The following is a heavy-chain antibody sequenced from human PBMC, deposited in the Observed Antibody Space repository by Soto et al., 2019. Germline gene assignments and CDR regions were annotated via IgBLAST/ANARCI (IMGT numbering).Heavy chain of an antibody. CDR1: GYTFTSYG. J-gene: IGHJ6*03. Sequence: ASVKVSCKASGYTFTSYGISWVRQAPGQGLEWMGWISAYNGNTNYAQKLQGRVTMTTDTSTSTAYMELRSLRSDDTAVYYCARDRKDWLSPRRYYYYYMDVWGKGTTVTVSS. CDR2: ISAYNGNT. D-gene: IGHD3-9*01. CDR3: ARDRKDWLSPRRYYYYYMDV. V-gene: IGHV1-18*01.